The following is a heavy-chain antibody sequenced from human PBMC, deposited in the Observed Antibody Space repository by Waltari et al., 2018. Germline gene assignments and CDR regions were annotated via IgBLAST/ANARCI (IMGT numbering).Heavy chain of an antibody. V-gene: IGHV2-5*02. CDR3: AHSLYYYDSSGYYLDAFDI. CDR1: GFSLSTSGVG. J-gene: IGHJ3*02. D-gene: IGHD3-22*01. Sequence: QITLKESGPTLVKPTQTLTLTCTFSGFSLSTSGVGVGWIRQPPGKALEWLALIYWDDDKRYSPSLKSRLTITKDTSKNQVVLTMTNMDPVDTATYYCAHSLYYYDSSGYYLDAFDIWGQGTMVTVSS. CDR2: IYWDDDK.